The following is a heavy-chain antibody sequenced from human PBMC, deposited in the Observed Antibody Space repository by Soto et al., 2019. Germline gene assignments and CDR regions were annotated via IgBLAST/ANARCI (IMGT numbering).Heavy chain of an antibody. CDR3: AKSSTRVRGLIFDS. Sequence: EVQLLESGGGLVQPGGSLRLSCAASTNTFNIYSMSWVRHAPGMGLEWVAAIKSGGSTYYAGSVKGRFTISSDDSKNTLHMQMNSLRAEDTAVYYCAKSSTRVRGLIFDSWGQGTLVTVSS. V-gene: IGHV3-23*01. CDR1: TNTFNIYS. J-gene: IGHJ4*02. CDR2: IKSGGST. D-gene: IGHD3-10*01.